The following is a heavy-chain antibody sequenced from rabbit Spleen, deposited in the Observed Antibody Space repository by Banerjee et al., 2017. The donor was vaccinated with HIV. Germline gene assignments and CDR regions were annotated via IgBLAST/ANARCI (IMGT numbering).Heavy chain of an antibody. CDR2: IYGGGVNA. CDR3: ARDLVAVIGWNFNL. Sequence: QSLEESGGDLVKPGGTRTLTCTASGFTLSSNYWMCWVRQAPGKGPEWIACIYGGGVNAYYASWAKGRFTISKTSSTTVTLQVTSLTAADTATYFCARDLVAVIGWNFNLWGQGTLVTVS. J-gene: IGHJ4*01. V-gene: IGHV1S40*01. CDR1: GFTLSSNYW. D-gene: IGHD1-1*01.